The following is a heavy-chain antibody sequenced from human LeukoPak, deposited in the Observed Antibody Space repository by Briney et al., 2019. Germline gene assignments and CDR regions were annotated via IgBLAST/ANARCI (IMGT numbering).Heavy chain of an antibody. CDR3: ARDQGSRGYYFDH. D-gene: IGHD3-22*01. V-gene: IGHV3-53*01. CDR1: GFTVSSNY. CDR2: IYTGGST. Sequence: TGGSLRLSCAASGFTVSSNYMTWVRQAPGKGLEWVSVIYTGGSTYYADSVKGRFTISRDNSKNTLSLQMNSLRAEDTAVYYCARDQGSRGYYFDHWGQGTLVTASS. J-gene: IGHJ4*02.